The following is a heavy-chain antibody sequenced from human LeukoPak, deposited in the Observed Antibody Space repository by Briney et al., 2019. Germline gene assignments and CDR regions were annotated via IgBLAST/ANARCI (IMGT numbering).Heavy chain of an antibody. J-gene: IGHJ4*02. CDR1: GFSFSSYG. D-gene: IGHD1-26*01. Sequence: GGSLRLSCAASGFSFSSYGMHWVRQAPGKGLEWVAVIWYDGSSKYYADSVKGRFTISRDNSKNTLDLQMNSLRTEDTAVYYCARGDSGSFSQFDCWGQGTLVTVSS. V-gene: IGHV3-33*01. CDR3: ARGDSGSFSQFDC. CDR2: IWYDGSSK.